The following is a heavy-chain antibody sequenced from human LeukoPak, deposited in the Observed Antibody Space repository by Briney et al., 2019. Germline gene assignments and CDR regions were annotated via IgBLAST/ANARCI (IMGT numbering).Heavy chain of an antibody. V-gene: IGHV3-74*01. Sequence: GGSLRLSCAASGFTFTSYYMHWVRQAPGKGLVWVSRISGDGSNTIYADSVKGRFTISRDNAKNTLYLQMNSLRAEDTAVYYCTSYTSGWNWGQGTLVTVSS. J-gene: IGHJ4*02. CDR3: TSYTSGWN. CDR1: GFTFTSYY. CDR2: ISGDGSNT. D-gene: IGHD6-19*01.